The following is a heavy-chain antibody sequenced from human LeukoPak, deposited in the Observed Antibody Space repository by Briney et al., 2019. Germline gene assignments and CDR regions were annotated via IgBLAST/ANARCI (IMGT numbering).Heavy chain of an antibody. V-gene: IGHV4-59*01. Sequence: SETLSLTCTVSGGSISSYYWSWIRQPPGKGLEWIGYIYYSGSTNYNPSLKSRVTISVDTSKNQFSLKLSSVTAEDTAVYYCASSGYYYPGAFDIWGQGTMVTVSS. CDR2: IYYSGST. D-gene: IGHD3-22*01. CDR1: GGSISSYY. J-gene: IGHJ3*02. CDR3: ASSGYYYPGAFDI.